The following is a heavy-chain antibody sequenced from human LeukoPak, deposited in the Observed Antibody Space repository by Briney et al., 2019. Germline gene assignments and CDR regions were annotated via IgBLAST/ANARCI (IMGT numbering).Heavy chain of an antibody. Sequence: SETLSLTCTVSGGSISNGGYYWNWIRQHPGKGLEWIGYIYYSGNTYYNPSLKSRVTMSVDTSKNQFSLKLSSVTAADTAVYYCARVPGGSGRLRYYYYGMDVWGQGTTVTVSS. J-gene: IGHJ6*02. CDR1: GGSISNGGYY. V-gene: IGHV4-31*03. D-gene: IGHD6-19*01. CDR3: ARVPGGSGRLRYYYYGMDV. CDR2: IYYSGNT.